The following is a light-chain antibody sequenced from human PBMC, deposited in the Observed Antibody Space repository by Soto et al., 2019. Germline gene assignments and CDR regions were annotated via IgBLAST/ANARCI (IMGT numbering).Light chain of an antibody. CDR1: QTISSW. CDR2: KAS. V-gene: IGKV1-5*03. CDR3: QQYNSYPIA. J-gene: IGKJ5*01. Sequence: IQMTQSPSTLSGSVGDRVTITCRASQTISSWLAWYQQKPGKAPKLLIYKASTLKSGVPSRFSGSGSGTEFTLTISSLQPDDFATYYCQQYNSYPIAFGQGTRLEI.